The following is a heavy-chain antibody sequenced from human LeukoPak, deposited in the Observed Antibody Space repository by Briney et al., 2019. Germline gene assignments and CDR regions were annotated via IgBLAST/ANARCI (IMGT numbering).Heavy chain of an antibody. J-gene: IGHJ4*02. V-gene: IGHV4-34*01. CDR3: ARGPRGAKSSGWYLLGFDY. Sequence: SETLSLTCSVCGGSFSSYYWSWIRQPPGKGLEWIGEIDDSGGTNYNPSLKSRFTISVDTPKNQFSLKLSSVTAADTAIYYCARGPRGAKSSGWYLLGFDYWGQGTLVTVSS. D-gene: IGHD6-19*01. CDR1: GGSFSSYY. CDR2: IDDSGGT.